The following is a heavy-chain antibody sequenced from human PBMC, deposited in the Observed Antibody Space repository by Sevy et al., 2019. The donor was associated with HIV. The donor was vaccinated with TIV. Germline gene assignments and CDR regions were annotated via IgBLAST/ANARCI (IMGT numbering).Heavy chain of an antibody. CDR2: ISSTSNYI. Sequence: GGCLRLSCAASGFTFSTYSMNWVRQAPGRGLEWVSSISSTSNYIYYADSVKGRFTISRDNAKNSLYLQMNSLRAEDTAVFYCARGYDFWSGYYTPDWYFDLWGRGTLVTVSS. D-gene: IGHD3-3*01. J-gene: IGHJ2*01. CDR3: ARGYDFWSGYYTPDWYFDL. CDR1: GFTFSTYS. V-gene: IGHV3-21*01.